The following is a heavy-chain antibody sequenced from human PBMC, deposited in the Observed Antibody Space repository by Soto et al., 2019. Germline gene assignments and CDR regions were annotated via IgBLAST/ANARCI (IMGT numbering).Heavy chain of an antibody. CDR2: ISSSSSYI. J-gene: IGHJ6*02. CDR1: GFTFSSYS. CDR3: AAIAAKKYYYYYGMDV. V-gene: IGHV3-21*01. Sequence: GGSLRLSCAASGFTFSSYSMNWVRQAPGKGLEWVSSISSSSSYIYYADSVKGRFTISRDNAKNSLYLQMNSLRAEDTAVYYCAAIAAKKYYYYYGMDVWGQGTTVTVSS. D-gene: IGHD6-13*01.